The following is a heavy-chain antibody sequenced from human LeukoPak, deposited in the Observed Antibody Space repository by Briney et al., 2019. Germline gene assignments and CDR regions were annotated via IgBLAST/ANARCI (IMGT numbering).Heavy chain of an antibody. CDR2: ISGSSRYI. J-gene: IGHJ5*02. Sequence: GGSLRLSCAASGFTFSSYSMNWVRQAPGKGLEWVSSISGSSRYIYYADSVKGRFTISRDNAKNSLFLQMNSLRAEDTAVYYCARVTTSGWYPWGRGTLVTVSS. CDR1: GFTFSSYS. V-gene: IGHV3-21*01. CDR3: ARVTTSGWYP. D-gene: IGHD6-19*01.